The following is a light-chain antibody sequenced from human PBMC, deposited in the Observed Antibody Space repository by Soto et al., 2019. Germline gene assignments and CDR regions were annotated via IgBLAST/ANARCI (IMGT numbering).Light chain of an antibody. V-gene: IGKV1-17*01. CDR1: QGISND. CDR2: AAF. CDR3: LQHNSYPRT. J-gene: IGKJ1*01. Sequence: DIQMTQSPSSLSASVGDRVTITCRASQGISNDLGWYQQKPGKGPKRLIYAAFSLQSGVPSRFXXXXXXXXXXXXIXXXXXEDFATYYCLQHNSYPRTFGQGTKVEIK.